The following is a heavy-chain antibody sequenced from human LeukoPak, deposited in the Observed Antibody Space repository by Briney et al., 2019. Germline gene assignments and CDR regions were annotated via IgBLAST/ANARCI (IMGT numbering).Heavy chain of an antibody. D-gene: IGHD2-15*01. CDR2: INPSGGST. CDR3: ARAHCSGGSCYLLSLDV. CDR1: GYTFTSYY. J-gene: IGHJ6*04. V-gene: IGHV1-46*01. Sequence: GASVKVSCKASGYTFTSYYMHWVRQAPGQGLEWMGIINPSGGSTSYAQKFQGRVTMTRDTSTSTVHMELSSLRSEDTAVYYCARAHCSGGSCYLLSLDVWGKGTTVTVSS.